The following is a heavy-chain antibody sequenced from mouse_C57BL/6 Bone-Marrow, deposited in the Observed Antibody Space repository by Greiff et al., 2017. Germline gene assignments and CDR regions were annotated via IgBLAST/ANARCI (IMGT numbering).Heavy chain of an antibody. Sequence: EVKLQESGPGLVKPSQSLSLTCSVTGYSITSGYYWNWIRQFPGNKLEWMGYISYDGSNNYNPSLKNRISITRYTYKNQFFLKLNSVTTEETATYYCARGGIDYYGSSFDFDYWGQGTTLTVSS. CDR2: ISYDGSN. CDR1: GYSITSGYY. CDR3: ARGGIDYYGSSFDFDY. J-gene: IGHJ2*01. D-gene: IGHD1-1*01. V-gene: IGHV3-6*01.